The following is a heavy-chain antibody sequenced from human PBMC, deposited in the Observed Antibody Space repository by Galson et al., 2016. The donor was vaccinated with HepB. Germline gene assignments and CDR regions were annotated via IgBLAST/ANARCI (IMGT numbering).Heavy chain of an antibody. V-gene: IGHV3-43*01. D-gene: IGHD3-22*01. Sequence: SLRLSCAASGFNFVDYTMHWVRQAPGKGLEWVSLIDWDGATTYYADSVKGRFTISRDNSKNSLYLQVNSLRTEDTAVYYCAKDEYSSGYSLVDYWGQGALVTVSS. J-gene: IGHJ4*02. CDR3: AKDEYSSGYSLVDY. CDR1: GFNFVDYT. CDR2: IDWDGATT.